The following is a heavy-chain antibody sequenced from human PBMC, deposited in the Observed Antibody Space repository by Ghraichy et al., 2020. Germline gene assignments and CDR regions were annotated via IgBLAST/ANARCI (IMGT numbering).Heavy chain of an antibody. V-gene: IGHV3-7*03. CDR1: GFSFSSFW. CDR3: ARAGTVGAVDY. J-gene: IGHJ4*02. Sequence: GGSLRLSCAASGFSFSSFWMQWVRQAPGKGLESVANINPDGSGKYYVDSVKGRFTISRDNAKNSLVLQMNSLRAGDTAMYYCARAGTVGAVDYWGQGTLVTVSS. CDR2: INPDGSGK. D-gene: IGHD1-1*01.